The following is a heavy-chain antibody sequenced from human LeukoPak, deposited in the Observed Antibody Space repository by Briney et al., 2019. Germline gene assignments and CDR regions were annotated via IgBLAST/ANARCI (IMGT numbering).Heavy chain of an antibody. CDR3: ARDSRRAVAGTSVDY. J-gene: IGHJ4*02. Sequence: SQTLSLTCTVSGGSISNGGYYWSWIRQHPGKGLEWIGYIYYSGSTYYNPSLKSRVTISVDTSKNQFSLKLSSVTAADTAVYYCARDSRRAVAGTSVDYWGQGTLVTVSS. D-gene: IGHD6-19*01. CDR1: GGSISNGGYY. V-gene: IGHV4-31*03. CDR2: IYYSGST.